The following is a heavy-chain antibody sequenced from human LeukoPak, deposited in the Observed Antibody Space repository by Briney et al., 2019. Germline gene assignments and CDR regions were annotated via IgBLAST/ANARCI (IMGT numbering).Heavy chain of an antibody. CDR2: IIPIFRTA. CDR1: GGTFSTYA. J-gene: IGHJ5*02. D-gene: IGHD2-2*01. V-gene: IGHV1-69*13. CDR3: ARATIGNNWFDP. Sequence: ASVKVSCKASGGTFSTYAISWVRQAPGQGLEWIGGIIPIFRTANYAQKFQGRATITADESTSTAYMELSSLRSEDTAVYYCARATIGNNWFDPWGQGTLVTVSS.